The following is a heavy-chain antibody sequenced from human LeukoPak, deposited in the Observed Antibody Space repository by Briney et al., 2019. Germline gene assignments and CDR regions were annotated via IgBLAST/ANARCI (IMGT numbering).Heavy chain of an antibody. Sequence: GASVKVSCKASGYTFTSYAMHWVRQAPGQRLEWMGWINAGNGNTKYSQKFQGRVTITRDTSASTAYMELSSLRSEDTAVYYCARAQTTVAYPFFYWGQGTLVTVSS. V-gene: IGHV1-3*01. CDR2: INAGNGNT. CDR3: ARAQTTVAYPFFY. D-gene: IGHD4-23*01. CDR1: GYTFTSYA. J-gene: IGHJ4*02.